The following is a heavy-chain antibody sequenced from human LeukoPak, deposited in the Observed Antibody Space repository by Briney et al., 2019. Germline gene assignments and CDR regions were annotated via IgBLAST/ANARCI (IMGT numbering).Heavy chain of an antibody. CDR2: LTWDGGRT. D-gene: IGHD2-8*01. V-gene: IGHV3-43*01. CDR1: GFTFDDYT. CDR3: ARAPVPMVDY. Sequence: PGGSLRLSCAASGFTFDDYTMHWVRQAPGKGLEWVSLLTWDGGRTYYAGSVKGRFTISRDNSKNTLYLQMNSLRAEDTAVYYCARAPVPMVDYWGQGTLVTVSS. J-gene: IGHJ4*02.